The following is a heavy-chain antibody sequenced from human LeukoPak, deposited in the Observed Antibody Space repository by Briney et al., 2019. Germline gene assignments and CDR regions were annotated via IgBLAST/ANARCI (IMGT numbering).Heavy chain of an antibody. Sequence: GTSLRLSCAAAGFTFSNYAMHWVRQAPGKGLEWVAVISYDGTNEYYADSVKGRFTISRDNSKNTLYLQMDSLRVEDTAVYYCAREKLGVYDSSGYTKDYWGQGTLVTVSS. D-gene: IGHD3-22*01. J-gene: IGHJ4*02. CDR1: GFTFSNYA. CDR3: AREKLGVYDSSGYTKDY. CDR2: ISYDGTNE. V-gene: IGHV3-30-3*01.